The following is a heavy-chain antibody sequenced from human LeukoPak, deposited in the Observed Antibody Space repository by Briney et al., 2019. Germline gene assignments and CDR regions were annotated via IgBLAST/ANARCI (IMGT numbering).Heavy chain of an antibody. D-gene: IGHD4-11*01. J-gene: IGHJ6*02. Sequence: PSETLSLTCAVYGGSFSGYYWSWIRQPPGKGLEWIGEINHSGSTNYNPSLKSRVTISVDTSKNQFSLKLSSVTAADTAVYYCAREPTVRGYYGMDVWGQGTTVTVSS. CDR3: AREPTVRGYYGMDV. CDR2: INHSGST. V-gene: IGHV4-34*01. CDR1: GGSFSGYY.